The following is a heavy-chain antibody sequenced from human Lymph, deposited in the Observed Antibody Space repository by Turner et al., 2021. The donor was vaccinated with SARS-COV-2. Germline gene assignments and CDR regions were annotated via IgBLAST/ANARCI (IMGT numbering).Heavy chain of an antibody. V-gene: IGHV3-43*02. Sequence: EVQLVESGVGVVQPGGSLRLSCAASGFTFDDYAMHWVRQAPGKGLEWVSLISGDGGGTYYADSVKGRFTISRDNSKNSLSLQMNSLRAEDTALYYCAKDPGYCSGGSCYSRTYFDFWGQGTLVTVSA. CDR1: GFTFDDYA. CDR3: AKDPGYCSGGSCYSRTYFDF. D-gene: IGHD2-15*01. J-gene: IGHJ4*02. CDR2: ISGDGGGT.